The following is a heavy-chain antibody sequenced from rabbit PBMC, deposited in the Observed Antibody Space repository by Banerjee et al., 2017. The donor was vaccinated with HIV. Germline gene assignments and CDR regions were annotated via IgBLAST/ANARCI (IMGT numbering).Heavy chain of an antibody. CDR1: GFDFGSAYW. J-gene: IGHJ4*01. D-gene: IGHD6-1*01. Sequence: QEQLVESGEGLVQPEGSLTLTCTASGFDFGSAYWMCWVRQAPGKGLELVGCIYGGSDGATYYASWARGRFTITKTSSATVTLEMTSLTAADTATYFCTRGYTGYGYANLWGPGTLVTVS. V-gene: IGHV1S45*01. CDR2: IYGGSDGAT. CDR3: TRGYTGYGYANL.